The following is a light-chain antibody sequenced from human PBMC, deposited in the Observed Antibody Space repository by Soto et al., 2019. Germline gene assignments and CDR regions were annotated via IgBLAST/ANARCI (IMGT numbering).Light chain of an antibody. Sequence: EIVLTQSPATLSLSPGERATLSCRASQSVSSYLAWYQQKPGQAPSLLIYDASNRATGIPARFSGSGSGTDFTLTISSLEPEDVAVDYCQQRSNWPPWTFGQGTKVEIK. CDR2: DAS. CDR1: QSVSSY. CDR3: QQRSNWPPWT. V-gene: IGKV3-11*01. J-gene: IGKJ1*01.